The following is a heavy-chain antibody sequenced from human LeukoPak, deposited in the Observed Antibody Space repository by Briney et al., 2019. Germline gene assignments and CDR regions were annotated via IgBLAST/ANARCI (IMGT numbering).Heavy chain of an antibody. J-gene: IGHJ4*02. CDR2: IIPVLGRT. CDR1: GGTFSSYA. CDR3: ARDNGIADPWYLDY. D-gene: IGHD6-13*01. Sequence: SVKVSCKASGGTFSSYAISWVRQAPGQGLEWMGRIIPVLGRTNYAQKFQGRVTIMAGKSTSTAYMELTSLRSEDSAIYYCARDNGIADPWYLDYWGQGTLVTVSS. V-gene: IGHV1-69*04.